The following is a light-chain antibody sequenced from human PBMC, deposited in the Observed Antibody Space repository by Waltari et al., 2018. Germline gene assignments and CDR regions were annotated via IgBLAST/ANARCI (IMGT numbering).Light chain of an antibody. CDR1: QSISRF. V-gene: IGKV3-20*01. J-gene: IGKJ1*01. Sequence: EIMLTQSPGTLSLSPGDRATLSCRASQSISRFLAWYQQKPGQAPRLLIYDASTRATGIPDRFSGSGSGTDFSLTINRLEPEDIAVYYCQKYGSLPATFGQGTKVEIK. CDR3: QKYGSLPAT. CDR2: DAS.